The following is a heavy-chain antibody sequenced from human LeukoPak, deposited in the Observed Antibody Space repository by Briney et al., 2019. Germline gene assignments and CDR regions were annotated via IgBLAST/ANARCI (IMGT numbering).Heavy chain of an antibody. V-gene: IGHV4-39*01. Sequence: SETLSLTCTVSGGSISSSSYYWGWIRQPPGKKLEWIGSIYYSGSTYYNPSLKSRVTISVDTSKNQFSLRLSSVTAADTAVYNCARGHGYSGYDRWGLLDYWGQGTLVTVSS. D-gene: IGHD5-12*01. CDR3: ARGHGYSGYDRWGLLDY. CDR2: IYYSGST. J-gene: IGHJ4*02. CDR1: GGSISSSSYY.